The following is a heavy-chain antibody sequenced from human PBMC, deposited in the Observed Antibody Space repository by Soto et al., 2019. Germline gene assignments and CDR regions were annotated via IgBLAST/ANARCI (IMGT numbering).Heavy chain of an antibody. V-gene: IGHV3-53*04. J-gene: IGHJ6*03. CDR2: IYSGGST. Sequence: GGSLRLSCAASGFTVSSNYMSWVRQAPGKGLEWVSVIYSGGSTYYADSVKGRFTISRHNSKSTLYLQMNSLRAEDTAVYYCARVTFDYFYMDVWGKGTTVTVSS. CDR1: GFTVSSNY. D-gene: IGHD3-3*02. CDR3: ARVTFDYFYMDV.